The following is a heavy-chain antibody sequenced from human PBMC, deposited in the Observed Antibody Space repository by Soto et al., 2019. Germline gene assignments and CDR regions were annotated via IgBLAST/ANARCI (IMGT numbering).Heavy chain of an antibody. V-gene: IGHV4-34*01. CDR1: GGSFSGYY. Sequence: SETLSLTFAVYGGSFSGYYWSWIRQPPGKGLEWIGEINHSGSTNYNPSLKSRVTISVDTSKNQFSLKLSSVTAADTAVYYCARSYSSSWIYYYYGMDVWGQGTTVTVSS. D-gene: IGHD6-13*01. CDR2: INHSGST. J-gene: IGHJ6*02. CDR3: ARSYSSSWIYYYYGMDV.